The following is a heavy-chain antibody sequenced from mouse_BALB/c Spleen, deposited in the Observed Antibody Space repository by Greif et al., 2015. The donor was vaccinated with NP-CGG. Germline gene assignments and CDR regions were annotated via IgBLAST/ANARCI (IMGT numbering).Heavy chain of an antibody. V-gene: IGHV1S130*01. CDR3: SKSGDYDNSFDY. D-gene: IGHD2-4*01. CDR2: IHPSSGNT. CDR1: GYTFTSSW. Sequence: VKLQESGSVLARPGASVKLSCKASGYTFTSSWMHWAKQRPGQGLEWIGEIHPSSGNTNYNEMFKGKATLTVDTSSSTAYVDLSSLTSEDSAVYYCSKSGDYDNSFDYWGQGTTLTVSS. J-gene: IGHJ2*01.